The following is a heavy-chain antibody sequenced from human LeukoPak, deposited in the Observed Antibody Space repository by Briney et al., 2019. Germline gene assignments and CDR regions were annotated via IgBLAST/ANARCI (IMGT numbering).Heavy chain of an antibody. CDR3: ARRGYCATTTCYRLFDY. Sequence: PGASLQFSCKGSGYSFTNYWIGWLRKLPGKGLEWMGIIYPGDSATRYSPSFQGQVTISADKSITTAYLQWSSLKASDTAMYSCARRGYCATTTCYRLFDYWGQGTLVTVSS. J-gene: IGHJ4*02. D-gene: IGHD2-2*01. V-gene: IGHV5-51*01. CDR1: GYSFTNYW. CDR2: IYPGDSAT.